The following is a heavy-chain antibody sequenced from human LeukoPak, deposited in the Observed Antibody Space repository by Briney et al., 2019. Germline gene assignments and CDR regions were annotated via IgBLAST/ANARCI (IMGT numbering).Heavy chain of an antibody. J-gene: IGHJ3*02. CDR1: GGSISSYY. Sequence: PSETLSLTCTVSGGSISSYYWSWIRQPPGKGLEWIGSIYYSGSTYYNPSLKSRVTISVDTSKNQFSLKLSSVTAADTAVYYCARVWGRRAFDIWGQGTMVTVSS. CDR3: ARVWGRRAFDI. V-gene: IGHV4-59*12. D-gene: IGHD3-10*01. CDR2: IYYSGST.